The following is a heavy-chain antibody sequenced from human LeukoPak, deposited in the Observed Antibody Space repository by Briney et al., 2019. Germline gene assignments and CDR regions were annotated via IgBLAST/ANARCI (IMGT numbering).Heavy chain of an antibody. J-gene: IGHJ4*02. V-gene: IGHV4-30-4*01. CDR3: ASLMYISGWPLDY. Sequence: SETLSLTCTVSGGSISSGDYYWSWIRQPPGKGLEWIGYIYYSGSTYYNPSLKSRVTISVDTSKNQFSLKLSSVTAADTAVYYCASLMYISGWPLDYWGQGTLVTVSS. CDR2: IYYSGST. D-gene: IGHD6-19*01. CDR1: GGSISSGDYY.